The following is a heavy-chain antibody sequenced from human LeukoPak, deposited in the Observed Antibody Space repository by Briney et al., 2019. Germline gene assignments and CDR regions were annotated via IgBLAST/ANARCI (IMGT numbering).Heavy chain of an antibody. J-gene: IGHJ2*01. CDR2: IYSGGST. V-gene: IGHV3-53*01. CDR1: GFTVSSNY. Sequence: GGSLRLSCAASGFTVSSNYMSWVRQAPGKGLEWVSVIYSGGSTYYADSVKGRFTISRDNSKNTLYLQMNSLRAEDTAVYYCARPRIDKYWYFDLWGRGTLVTVSS. CDR3: ARPRIDKYWYFDL.